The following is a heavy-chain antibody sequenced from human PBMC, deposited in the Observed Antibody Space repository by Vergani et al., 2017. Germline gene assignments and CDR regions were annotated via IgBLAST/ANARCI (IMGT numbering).Heavy chain of an antibody. J-gene: IGHJ4*02. CDR2: IIPIFGTT. D-gene: IGHD3-22*01. CDR3: ARSSGYYSYYFDF. V-gene: IGHV1-69*13. Sequence: QGQLAQSGAEVKKPGSSVKVSCKASGGTFSSNSISWVRQAPGLGLEWMGRIIPIFGTTSYAQKFQGRVTILADVSTSTAYMELISLRSEDTAVYYCARSSGYYSYYFDFGGQGTLVTVSS. CDR1: GGTFSSNS.